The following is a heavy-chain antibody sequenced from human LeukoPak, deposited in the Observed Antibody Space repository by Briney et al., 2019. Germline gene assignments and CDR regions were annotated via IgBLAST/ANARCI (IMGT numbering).Heavy chain of an antibody. CDR1: GFTFSSYG. V-gene: IGHV3-30*18. Sequence: GRSLRLSCAASGFTFSSYGMHWVRQAPGKGLEWVAVISYDGSNKYYADSVKGRFTISRDNSKNTLYLQMNSLRAEDTAVYYCAKDRIAAAAGAFDIWGQGTMVTVSS. CDR3: AKDRIAAAAGAFDI. D-gene: IGHD6-13*01. CDR2: ISYDGSNK. J-gene: IGHJ3*02.